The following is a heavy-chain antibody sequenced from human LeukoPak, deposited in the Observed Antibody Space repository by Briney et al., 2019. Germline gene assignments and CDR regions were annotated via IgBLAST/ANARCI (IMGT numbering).Heavy chain of an antibody. CDR1: GFTFSSYS. J-gene: IGHJ5*02. CDR3: ARVMDFWSGPNWFDP. Sequence: KPGGSLRLSCAASGFTFSSYSMNWIRQAPGKGREWVSSISSISSYIYYADSVKGRFTISRDNAKYSLYLQMNSLRAEDTAVYYCARVMDFWSGPNWFDPWGQGTLVTVSS. CDR2: ISSISSYI. D-gene: IGHD3-3*01. V-gene: IGHV3-21*01.